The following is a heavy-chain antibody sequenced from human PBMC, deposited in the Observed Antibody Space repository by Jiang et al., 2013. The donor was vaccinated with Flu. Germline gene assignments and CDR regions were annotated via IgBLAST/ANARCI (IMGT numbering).Heavy chain of an antibody. Sequence: QLLESGGGVVQPGRSLRLSCAASGFTFSSYAMHWVRQAPGKGLEWVAVISYDGSNKYYADSVKGRFTISRDNSKNTLYLQMNSLRAEDTAVYYCARTPGIAVAGTVDYYYYGMDVWGQGTTVTVSS. CDR2: ISYDGSNK. J-gene: IGHJ6*02. CDR3: ARTPGIAVAGTVDYYYYGMDV. V-gene: IGHV3-30-3*01. D-gene: IGHD6-19*01. CDR1: GFTFSSYA.